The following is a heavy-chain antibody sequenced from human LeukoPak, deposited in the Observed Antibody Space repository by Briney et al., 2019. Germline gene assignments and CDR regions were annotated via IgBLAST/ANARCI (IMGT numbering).Heavy chain of an antibody. CDR3: AGSYYDFWSVLSPYFDY. J-gene: IGHJ4*02. D-gene: IGHD3-3*01. V-gene: IGHV4-59*05. CDR2: IYYSGST. CDR1: GGSLCTLY. Sequence: SETLSLTCSVSGGSLCTLYWSWVRQTPREGLEWIGGIYYSGSTYYNPSLKSRVTISVDTSKNQFSLKLSSVTAADTAVYYCAGSYYDFWSVLSPYFDYWGQGTLVTVSS.